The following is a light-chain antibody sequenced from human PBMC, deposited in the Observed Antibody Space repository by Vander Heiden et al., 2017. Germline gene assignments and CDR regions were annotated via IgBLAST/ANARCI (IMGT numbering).Light chain of an antibody. CDR3: QSYDSSLSGYV. Sequence: QSVLTQPPSVSGAPGQRGSSSCAGSSSNIGAGNAVHWSQQFPGTAPKLLIYDTNTRPSAVPDRFSGSKSGASASLAITGLQAEDEADYYCQSYDSSLSGYVFGTGTKVTVL. CDR1: SSNIGAGNA. CDR2: DTN. J-gene: IGLJ1*01. V-gene: IGLV1-40*01.